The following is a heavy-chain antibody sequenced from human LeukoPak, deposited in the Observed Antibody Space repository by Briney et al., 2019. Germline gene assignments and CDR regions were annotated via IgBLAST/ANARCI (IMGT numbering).Heavy chain of an antibody. Sequence: ASVKVSCKASGYTFTGYYMHWVRQAPGQGLEWMGWINPNSGGTNYAQKFQGRVTMTRDTSISTAYMELSRLRSDDTAVYYCARESGSYYEANWFDPWGQGTLVTVSS. V-gene: IGHV1-2*02. CDR2: INPNSGGT. CDR3: ARESGSYYEANWFDP. CDR1: GYTFTGYY. J-gene: IGHJ5*02. D-gene: IGHD1-26*01.